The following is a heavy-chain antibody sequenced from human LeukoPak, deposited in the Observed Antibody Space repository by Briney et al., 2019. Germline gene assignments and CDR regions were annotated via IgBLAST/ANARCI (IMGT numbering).Heavy chain of an antibody. D-gene: IGHD3-16*01. V-gene: IGHV3-21*01. J-gene: IGHJ3*02. CDR1: GFTFSSYS. CDR2: ISTSGSYI. Sequence: GGSLRLSCAASGFTFSSYSMNWVRQAPGKGLVWVSYISTSGSYIYYSDSVKGRFTMSRDNAKNSLYLQMNGLRAEDTAVYYCARDARGHHAFDIGGQGTMVTVSS. CDR3: ARDARGHHAFDI.